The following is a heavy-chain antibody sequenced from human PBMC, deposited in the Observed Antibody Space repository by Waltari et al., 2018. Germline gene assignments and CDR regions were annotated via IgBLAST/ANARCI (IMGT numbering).Heavy chain of an antibody. V-gene: IGHV4-61*09. CDR1: GGSISRGSYY. J-gene: IGHJ4*02. CDR2: IYTSGST. CDR3: ARESGSYSGDNY. Sequence: QVQLQESGPGLVKPSQTLSLTCTVSGGSISRGSYYWSWIRQPAGKGLEWIGYIYTSGSTNYNPSLKSRVTISVDTSKNQFSLKLSSVTAADTAVYYCARESGSYSGDNYWGQGTLVTVSS. D-gene: IGHD1-26*01.